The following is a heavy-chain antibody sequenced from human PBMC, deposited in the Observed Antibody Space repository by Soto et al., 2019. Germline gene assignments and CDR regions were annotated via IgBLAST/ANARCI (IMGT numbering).Heavy chain of an antibody. CDR3: ASGLSGYYGFDY. CDR2: IKGDGTNT. D-gene: IGHD5-12*01. Sequence: GGSLRLSCAASGFTFSSYWMHWVRQVPGKGLVWVSRIKGDGTNTGYADSVKGRFTISRDNVKNTLYLQMNSLRAEDTAVYYCASGLSGYYGFDYWGQGTLVTGSS. V-gene: IGHV3-74*01. J-gene: IGHJ4*02. CDR1: GFTFSSYW.